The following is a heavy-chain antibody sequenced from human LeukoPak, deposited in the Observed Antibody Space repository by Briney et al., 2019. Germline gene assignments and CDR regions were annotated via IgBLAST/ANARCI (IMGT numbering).Heavy chain of an antibody. CDR3: ARLAVAVNDAFDI. V-gene: IGHV4-59*01. D-gene: IGHD6-19*01. J-gene: IGHJ3*02. Sequence: PSETLSLTCTVSGGSISNYYWTWIRQSPGKGLEWIGYIYYTGGTNYNPSLKSRVTISVDTSKSQFSLKLSSVTAADTAVYYCARLAVAVNDAFDIWGQGTMVTVSS. CDR1: GGSISNYY. CDR2: IYYTGGT.